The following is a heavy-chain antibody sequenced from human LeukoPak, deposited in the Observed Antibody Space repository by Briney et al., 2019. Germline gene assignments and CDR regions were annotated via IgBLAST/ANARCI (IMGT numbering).Heavy chain of an antibody. Sequence: ASVKVSCKASGGTFSSYAISWVRQAPGQGLEWMGWISAYNGNTNYAQKLQGRVTMTTDTSTSTAYMELRSLRSDDTAVYYCARDVRPLGWNDGAAFDIWGQGTMVTVSS. CDR3: ARDVRPLGWNDGAAFDI. CDR1: GGTFSSYA. D-gene: IGHD1-1*01. V-gene: IGHV1-18*01. CDR2: ISAYNGNT. J-gene: IGHJ3*02.